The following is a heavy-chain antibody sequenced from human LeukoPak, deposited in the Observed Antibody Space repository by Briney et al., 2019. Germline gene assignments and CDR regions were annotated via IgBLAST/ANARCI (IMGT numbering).Heavy chain of an antibody. CDR3: AREVTVFGAVRGSRDAFNM. CDR1: GDSVSRDTAA. V-gene: IGHV6-1*01. CDR2: TYYRFKWFN. Sequence: SQTLSLTCAISGDSVSRDTAAWSWIRRSPSRGLEWLGRTYYRFKWFNDYAPSVKSRITINADTVKNQVSLHLNSVTPEDTAVYYCAREVTVFGAVRGSRDAFNMWGQGTLVTVSS. J-gene: IGHJ3*02. D-gene: IGHD3-3*01.